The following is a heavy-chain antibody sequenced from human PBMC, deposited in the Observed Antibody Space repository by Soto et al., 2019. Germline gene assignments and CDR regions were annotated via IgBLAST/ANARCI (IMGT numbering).Heavy chain of an antibody. Sequence: SRPKLVNPTQTLRLTCTFSGFSLSYSGVGVGWIRQPPGKALEWLALIYWDDDKRYSPSLKSRLTITKDTSKNQVVLTMTNMDPVDTATYYCARFTYYYGSGSYYNIQSLDTWFDPWGQGTLVTVS. D-gene: IGHD3-10*01. CDR1: GFSLSYSGVG. CDR3: ARFTYYYGSGSYYNIQSLDTWFDP. CDR2: IYWDDDK. V-gene: IGHV2-5*02. J-gene: IGHJ5*02.